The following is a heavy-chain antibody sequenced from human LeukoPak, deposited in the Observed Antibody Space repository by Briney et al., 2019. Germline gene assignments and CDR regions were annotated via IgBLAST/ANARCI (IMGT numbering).Heavy chain of an antibody. CDR3: ARVGSGWEINYFDY. Sequence: GGSLRLSCAASGFTFSSYSMSWVRQAPGKGLEWVSSISSGSSYIYYADSVKGRFTISRDNAKNSLYMQMNSLRAEDTAVYYCARVGSGWEINYFDYWGQGTLVAVSS. V-gene: IGHV3-21*01. D-gene: IGHD6-19*01. J-gene: IGHJ4*02. CDR2: ISSGSSYI. CDR1: GFTFSSYS.